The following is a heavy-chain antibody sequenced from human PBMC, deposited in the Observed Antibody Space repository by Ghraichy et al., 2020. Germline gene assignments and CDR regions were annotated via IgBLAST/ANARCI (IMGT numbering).Heavy chain of an antibody. CDR3: AREYCSGGRCFFGTGGSHFDY. Sequence: LSLTCATSGFSFSGYWMHWVRQAPGRGLVWVSRIKSDGSSTIYADSLKGRFTISRDNAKNTLYLQMNSLRAEDTAVYYCAREYCSGGRCFFGTGGSHFDYWGQGTLVTVSS. CDR1: GFSFSGYW. D-gene: IGHD2-15*01. V-gene: IGHV3-74*01. CDR2: IKSDGSST. J-gene: IGHJ4*02.